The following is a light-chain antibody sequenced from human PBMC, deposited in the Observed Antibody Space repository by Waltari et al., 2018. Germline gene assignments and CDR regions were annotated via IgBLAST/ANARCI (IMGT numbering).Light chain of an antibody. CDR2: WAT. J-gene: IGKJ4*01. CDR3: QHFYNSPFT. Sequence: DIVTTQSPDSLAVSLGARDTINCKSSQSVFFRPNSKNYLSWFQQKPGQPPKLLISWATTRESGVPDRFSGSGSGTDCTLTISSLQAEDVALYYCQHFYNSPFTFGAGPRWRSN. CDR1: QSVFFRPNSKNY. V-gene: IGKV4-1*01.